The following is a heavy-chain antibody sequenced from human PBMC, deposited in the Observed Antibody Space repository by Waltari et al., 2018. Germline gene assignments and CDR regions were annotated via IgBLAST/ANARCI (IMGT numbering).Heavy chain of an antibody. V-gene: IGHV3-23*01. CDR3: AKDVVGVY. CDR1: GFTFSSYA. CDR2: IGVSGGST. Sequence: EVQLLESGGGLVQPGGSLRLSCAASGFTFSSYAMSGVRQAPGKGLEWVSGIGVSGGSTCYADSVKGRFTISRDNSKNTLYLHMNSLRAEDTAVYYCAKDVVGVYWGQGTLVTVSS. J-gene: IGHJ4*02.